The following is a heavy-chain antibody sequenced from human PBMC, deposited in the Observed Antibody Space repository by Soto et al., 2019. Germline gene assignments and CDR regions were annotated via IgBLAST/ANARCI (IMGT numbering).Heavy chain of an antibody. V-gene: IGHV2-5*02. CDR2: IYWDDDK. CDR1: GFSLTSPGEA. Sequence: QITLTESGPTLVKPAQTLTLTCTFSGFSLTSPGEAVAWIRQSPGKALEWLALIYWDDDKRYSPSLRNRLSIAMDTSKNQVFLTLTNVIPVDTGTYFCAHSVDKGIQNAFDFWGQGTKVNVSS. CDR3: AHSVDKGIQNAFDF. J-gene: IGHJ3*01.